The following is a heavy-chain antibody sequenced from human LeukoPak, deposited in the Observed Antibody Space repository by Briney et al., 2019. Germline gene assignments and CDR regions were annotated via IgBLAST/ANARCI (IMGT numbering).Heavy chain of an antibody. CDR1: GFTFSSYA. CDR2: ISYDGSNK. V-gene: IGHV3-30*09. D-gene: IGHD2-2*01. Sequence: PGRSLRLSCAASGFTFSSYAMHWVRQAPGKGLEWVAVISYDGSNKYYGDSVKGRFAISRDQSKNTLFLQVNSLRAEDTAVYYCARDSCGSPSCFDYWGQGTLVTVSS. CDR3: ARDSCGSPSCFDY. J-gene: IGHJ4*02.